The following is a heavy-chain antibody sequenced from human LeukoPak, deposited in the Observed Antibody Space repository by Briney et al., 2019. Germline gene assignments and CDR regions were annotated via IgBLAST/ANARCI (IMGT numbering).Heavy chain of an antibody. D-gene: IGHD5-18*01. V-gene: IGHV4-38-2*02. CDR2: IYHSGST. J-gene: IGHJ4*02. CDR3: AREEDSYGYFDFDY. CDR1: GYSISSGYY. Sequence: SETLSLTCTVSGYSISSGYYWGWIRQPPGKGLEWIGSIYHSGSTYYNPSLKSRGTISVDTSKNQFSLKLSSVTAADTAVYYCAREEDSYGYFDFDYWGQGTLVTVSS.